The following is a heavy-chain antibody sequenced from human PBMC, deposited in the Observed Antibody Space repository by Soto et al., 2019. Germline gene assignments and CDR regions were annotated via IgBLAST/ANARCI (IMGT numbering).Heavy chain of an antibody. J-gene: IGHJ4*02. D-gene: IGHD3-22*01. Sequence: PGGSLRLSCAASGFTFSDSYMSWIRQAQGKGLEWVSYISSSDSIIYYSDSVKGRFIISRDNAKNSLYLQMNSLRAEDTAVYYCSRDLGYYDSSGQFEHWGQGPLGTGPS. CDR1: GFTFSDSY. V-gene: IGHV3-11*01. CDR2: ISSSDSII. CDR3: SRDLGYYDSSGQFEH.